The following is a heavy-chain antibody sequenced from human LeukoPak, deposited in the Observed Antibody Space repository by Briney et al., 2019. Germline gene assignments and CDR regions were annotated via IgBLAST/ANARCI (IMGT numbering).Heavy chain of an antibody. CDR1: GGSISSGGYS. CDR2: IYYSGST. J-gene: IGHJ4*02. CDR3: AREPFGGYGSGNV. D-gene: IGHD3-10*01. V-gene: IGHV4-31*11. Sequence: PSETLSLTCAVSGGSISSGGYSWSWIRQPPGKGLEWIGYIYYSGSTYYNPSLKSRVTISVDTSKNQFSLKLSSVTAADTAVYYCAREPFGGYGSGNVWGQGTLVTVSS.